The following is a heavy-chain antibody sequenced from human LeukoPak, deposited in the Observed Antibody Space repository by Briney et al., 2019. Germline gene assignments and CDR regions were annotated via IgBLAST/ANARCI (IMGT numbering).Heavy chain of an antibody. CDR2: IYINAGTT. CDR3: ARDGSNFYFDY. V-gene: IGHV3-66*01. CDR1: GFIVSSNH. D-gene: IGHD5-24*01. Sequence: GGSLRLSCAASGFIVSSNHMNWVRQTPGKGLEGVSIIYINAGTTHYADYVKGRFIISRDNSENTVYLQMNNLRADDSAVYYCARDGSNFYFDYWGQGALVTVSS. J-gene: IGHJ4*02.